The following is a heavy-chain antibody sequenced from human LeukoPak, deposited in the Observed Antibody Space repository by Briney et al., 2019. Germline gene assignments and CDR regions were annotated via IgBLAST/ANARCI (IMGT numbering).Heavy chain of an antibody. J-gene: IGHJ4*02. CDR2: IIPIFGTA. CDR1: GGTFSSYA. V-gene: IGHV1-69*05. Sequence: EASVKVSCKASGGTFSSYAISWVRQAPGQGLEWMGGIIPIFGTANYAQKFQGRVTITTDESTSPAYMELSSLRSEDTAVYYCARVPITMVRGVPLYFDYWGQGTLVTVSS. D-gene: IGHD3-10*01. CDR3: ARVPITMVRGVPLYFDY.